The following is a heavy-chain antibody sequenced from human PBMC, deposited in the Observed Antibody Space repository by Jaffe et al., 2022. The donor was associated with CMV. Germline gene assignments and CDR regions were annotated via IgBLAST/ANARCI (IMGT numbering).Heavy chain of an antibody. CDR2: IWYDGSNK. V-gene: IGHV3-33*01. J-gene: IGHJ5*02. Sequence: QVQLVESGGGVVQPGRSLRLSCAASGFTFSSYGMHWVRQAPGKGLEWVAVIWYDGSNKYYADSVKGRFTISRDNSKNTLYLQMNSLRAEDTAVYYCARENYGDYVGWFDPWGQGTLVTVSS. CDR3: ARENYGDYVGWFDP. D-gene: IGHD4-17*01. CDR1: GFTFSSYG.